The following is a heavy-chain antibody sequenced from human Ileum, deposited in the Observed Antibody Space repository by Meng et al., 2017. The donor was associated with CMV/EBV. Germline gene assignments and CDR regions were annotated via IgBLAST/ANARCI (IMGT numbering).Heavy chain of an antibody. J-gene: IGHJ4*02. D-gene: IGHD4/OR15-4a*01. V-gene: IGHV1-18*01. CDR1: GYTFTSYG. CDR2: ISAYNGNT. CDR3: AGERGATGRRGAFDY. Sequence: ASVKVSCKASGYTFTSYGISWVRQAPGQGLEWMGWISAYNGNTNYAQKLQGRVTMTTDTSTSTAYMELRSLRSDDTAVYYCAGERGATGRRGAFDYWGQGTLVTVSS.